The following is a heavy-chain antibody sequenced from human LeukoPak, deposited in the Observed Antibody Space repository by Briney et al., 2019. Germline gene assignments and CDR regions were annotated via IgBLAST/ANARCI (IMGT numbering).Heavy chain of an antibody. V-gene: IGHV4-59*01. J-gene: IGHJ2*01. CDR1: GGSISSYY. D-gene: IGHD2-8*01. Sequence: SETLSLTCTVSGGSISSYYWSWIRQPPGKGLEWIGYIYYSGSTNSNPSLKSRVTMSIDTSKSQISLKLRSVTAADTAVYFCARPLGNGFSYWYFDLWGRGTRVTVSS. CDR2: IYYSGST. CDR3: ARPLGNGFSYWYFDL.